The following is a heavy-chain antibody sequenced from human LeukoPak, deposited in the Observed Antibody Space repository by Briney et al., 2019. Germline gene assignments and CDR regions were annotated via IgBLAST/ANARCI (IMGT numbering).Heavy chain of an antibody. V-gene: IGHV1-69*05. Sequence: ASVKVSCKASGGTFSSYAISWVRQAPGQGLEWMGGIIPIFGTANYAQKLQGRVTMTTDTSTSTAYMELRSLRSDDTAVYYCARYSGSYDYWGQGTLVTVSS. CDR3: ARYSGSYDY. CDR2: IIPIFGTA. D-gene: IGHD1-26*01. J-gene: IGHJ4*02. CDR1: GGTFSSYA.